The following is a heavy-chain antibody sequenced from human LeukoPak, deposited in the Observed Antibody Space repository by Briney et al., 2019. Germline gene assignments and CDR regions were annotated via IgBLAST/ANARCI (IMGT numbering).Heavy chain of an antibody. D-gene: IGHD1-1*01. CDR2: IYYSGNT. J-gene: IGHJ6*03. V-gene: IGHV4-39*01. CDR1: GVSISSSNSY. CDR3: ARSHETKGVEDGDYYYMDV. Sequence: PSETLSLTCTVSGVSISSSNSYWGWIRQPPGKGLEWIGSIYYSGNTYYNASLKSQVSISIDTSKNQFSLKLSSVTAADTAVYYCARSHETKGVEDGDYYYMDVWGKGTTVTVSS.